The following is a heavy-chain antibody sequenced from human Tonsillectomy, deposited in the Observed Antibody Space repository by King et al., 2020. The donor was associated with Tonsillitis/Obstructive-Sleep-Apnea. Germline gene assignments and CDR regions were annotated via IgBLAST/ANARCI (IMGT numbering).Heavy chain of an antibody. CDR3: ASGGGSWFDS. V-gene: IGHV4-34*01. CDR1: VGSFSGYY. D-gene: IGHD1-26*01. CDR2: INHSGST. Sequence: VQLQQWGAVLLKTSETLSLTCAVYVGSFSGYYWSWIGQPPGKGLEWIGEINHSGSTNFNPSLKSRVTISVDTSKNQFSLNLSSMTAADTAVYYCASGGGSWFDSWGQGTLVTVSS. J-gene: IGHJ5*01.